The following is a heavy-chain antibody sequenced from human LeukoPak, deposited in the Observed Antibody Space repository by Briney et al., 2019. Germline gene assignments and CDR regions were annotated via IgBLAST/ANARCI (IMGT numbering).Heavy chain of an antibody. J-gene: IGHJ4*02. CDR2: ISISSSNI. CDR3: ARAPYSGNYYGEY. Sequence: GGSLRLSCAASGFRVSGYDLNWIRQAPGKGLEWIAYISISSSNIHYADSVRGRFTISRDNANNSLYLQLSSPRVEDTAVYYCARAPYSGNYYGEYWGQGTLVTVSS. CDR1: GFRVSGYD. D-gene: IGHD1-26*01. V-gene: IGHV3-11*06.